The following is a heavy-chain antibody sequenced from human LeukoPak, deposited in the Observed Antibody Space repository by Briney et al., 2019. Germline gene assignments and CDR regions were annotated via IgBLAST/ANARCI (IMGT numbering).Heavy chain of an antibody. CDR3: AKPYGSAYYFFDN. D-gene: IGHD6-19*01. J-gene: IGHJ4*02. CDR1: GFTVSSNY. CDR2: IYSGGST. Sequence: PGGSLRLSCAASGFTVSSNYMSWVRQAPGKGLEWVSVIYSGGSTYYADSVKGRFTISRDNSKNTLYLQMNGLRAEDTAVYYCAKPYGSAYYFFDNWGQGTLVTVSS. V-gene: IGHV3-66*04.